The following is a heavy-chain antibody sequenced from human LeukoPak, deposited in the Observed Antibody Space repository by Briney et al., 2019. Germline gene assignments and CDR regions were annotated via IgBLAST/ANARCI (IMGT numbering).Heavy chain of an antibody. Sequence: ASVKVSCKASGYTFTSYAMHWVRQAPGQGLEWMGWISAYNGNTNYAQKLQGRVTMTTDTSTSTAYMELRSLRSDDTAVYYCARVRVVVVTAIPLGDFFDYWGQGTLVTVSS. J-gene: IGHJ4*02. D-gene: IGHD2-21*02. CDR2: ISAYNGNT. V-gene: IGHV1-18*01. CDR3: ARVRVVVVTAIPLGDFFDY. CDR1: GYTFTSYA.